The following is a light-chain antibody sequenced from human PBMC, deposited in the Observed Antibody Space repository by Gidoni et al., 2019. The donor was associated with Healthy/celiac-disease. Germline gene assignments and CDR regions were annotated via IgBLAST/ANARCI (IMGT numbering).Light chain of an antibody. CDR1: QSVSSY. Sequence: EIVLTPSPATLSLSPGERATLSCRASQSVSSYLAWYQQKPGQAPRLLIYDASNRAPGIPARFSGGGSGTDFTLTISSLEPEDFAVYYCQQRSNWLLTFGGGTKVEIK. CDR2: DAS. V-gene: IGKV3-11*01. CDR3: QQRSNWLLT. J-gene: IGKJ4*01.